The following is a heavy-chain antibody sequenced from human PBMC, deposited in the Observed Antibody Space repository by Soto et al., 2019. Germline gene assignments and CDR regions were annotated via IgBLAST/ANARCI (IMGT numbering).Heavy chain of an antibody. V-gene: IGHV3-23*01. J-gene: IGHJ4*02. CDR3: AKEGIAAADTAGYYFDY. Sequence: GGSLRLSCAASGFTFSSYAMSWVRQAPGKGVEWVSAISGSGGSTYYADSVKGRFTISRDNSKNTLYLQMNSLRAEDTAVYYCAKEGIAAADTAGYYFDYWGQGTLVTVSS. D-gene: IGHD6-13*01. CDR2: ISGSGGST. CDR1: GFTFSSYA.